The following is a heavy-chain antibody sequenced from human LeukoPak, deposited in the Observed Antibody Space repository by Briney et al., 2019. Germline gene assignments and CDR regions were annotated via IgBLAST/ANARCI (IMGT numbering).Heavy chain of an antibody. Sequence: QSGGSLRLSCAASGFTFSSYAMSWVRQAPGKGLEWVSAISGSGGSTYYADSVKGRFTISRDNSKNTLYLQMNSLRAEDTAVYYCAKVTRYFDWLSPSGWFDPWGQGTLVTVSS. V-gene: IGHV3-23*01. CDR3: AKVTRYFDWLSPSGWFDP. CDR2: ISGSGGST. J-gene: IGHJ5*02. D-gene: IGHD3-9*01. CDR1: GFTFSSYA.